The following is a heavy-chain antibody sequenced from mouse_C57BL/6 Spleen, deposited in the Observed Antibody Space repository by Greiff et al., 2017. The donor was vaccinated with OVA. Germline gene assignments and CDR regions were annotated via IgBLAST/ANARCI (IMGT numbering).Heavy chain of an antibody. D-gene: IGHD2-2*01. V-gene: IGHV1-59*01. CDR1: GYTFTSYW. Sequence: QVQLQQSGAELVRPGTSVKLSCKASGYTFTSYWMHWVKQRPGQGLEWIGVIDPSDSYTNYNQQFKGKATLTVDTSSSTAYMQLSSLTSEDSAVYYCAYGYDAAWFAYWGQGTLVTVSA. CDR3: AYGYDAAWFAY. J-gene: IGHJ3*01. CDR2: IDPSDSYT.